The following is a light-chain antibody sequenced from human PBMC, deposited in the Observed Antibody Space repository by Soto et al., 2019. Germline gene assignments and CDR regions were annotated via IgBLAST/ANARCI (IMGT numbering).Light chain of an antibody. Sequence: QSALTQPASVSGSPGQSITISCTGTSSDVGGYNYVSWYQQHPGKAPKLMISDVSNRPSGVSNRFSGSKSGNTASLTISGHQAEDEADYYCSSYTCSSTLVVFGGGTKLTVL. V-gene: IGLV2-14*01. CDR1: SSDVGGYNY. CDR3: SSYTCSSTLVV. CDR2: DVS. J-gene: IGLJ2*01.